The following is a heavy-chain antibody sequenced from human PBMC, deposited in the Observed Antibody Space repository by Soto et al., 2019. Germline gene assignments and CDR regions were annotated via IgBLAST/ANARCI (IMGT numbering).Heavy chain of an antibody. CDR2: IKVGGREE. J-gene: IGHJ4*02. CDR1: GFGFSSYW. Sequence: PGGSLRLSCVAPGFGFSSYWIAWGVQGPGKGREWGARIKVGGREEYYVDSAKGRFTIPRDNANNLLYLQMNSLRVEDTALFYCARDDALRTVDYWGEGTLVTVSA. CDR3: ARDDALRTVDY. V-gene: IGHV3-7*01.